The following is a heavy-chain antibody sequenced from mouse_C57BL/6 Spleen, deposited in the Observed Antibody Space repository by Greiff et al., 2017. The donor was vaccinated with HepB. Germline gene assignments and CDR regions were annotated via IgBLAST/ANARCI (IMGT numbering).Heavy chain of an antibody. CDR3: ARSTIY. V-gene: IGHV1-26*01. CDR1: GYTFTDYY. Sequence: EVQLQQSGPELVKPGASVKISCKASGYTFTDYYMNWVKQSHGKSLEWIGDINPNNGGTSYNQKFKGKATLTVDKSSSTAYMELRSLTSEDSAVYYCARSTIYWGQGTTLTVSS. J-gene: IGHJ2*01. CDR2: INPNNGGT. D-gene: IGHD1-1*02.